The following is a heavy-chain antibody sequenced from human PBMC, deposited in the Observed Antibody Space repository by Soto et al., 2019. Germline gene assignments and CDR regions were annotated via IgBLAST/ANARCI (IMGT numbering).Heavy chain of an antibody. CDR2: LSRGGGST. Sequence: EAQLLESGGDLVQPGGSLRLSCAASGFTFSSHGMGWVRQAPGKGLEWISGLSRGGGSTYYADSVKGRFTISRDNSKNTLDLIMNSLRVEDTALYYCVRDGQSRTDVFDIWAQGTMVTVSS. CDR3: VRDGQSRTDVFDI. J-gene: IGHJ3*02. CDR1: GFTFSSHG. V-gene: IGHV3-23*01.